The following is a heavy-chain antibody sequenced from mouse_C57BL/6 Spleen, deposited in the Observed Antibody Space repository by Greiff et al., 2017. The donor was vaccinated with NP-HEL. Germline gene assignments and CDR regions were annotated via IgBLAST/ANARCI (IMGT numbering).Heavy chain of an antibody. CDR1: GYTFTSYW. J-gene: IGHJ2*01. CDR2: IDPPDSET. Sequence: QVQLQQPGAELVRPGSSVKLSCKASGYTFTSYWMHWVKQRPIQGLEWIGNIDPPDSETHYNQKFKDKATLTVDKSSSTAYMQLSSLTSEDSAVYYGASGDYYGSSVWGQGTTLTVSS. D-gene: IGHD1-1*01. V-gene: IGHV1-52*01. CDR3: ASGDYYGSSV.